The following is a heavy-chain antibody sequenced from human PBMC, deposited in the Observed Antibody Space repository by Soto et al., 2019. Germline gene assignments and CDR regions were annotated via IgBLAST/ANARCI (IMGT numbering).Heavy chain of an antibody. CDR2: IYWDDDK. CDR3: AHSPAYCGSWSYYYYDVMDV. J-gene: IGHJ6*02. CDR1: GFSLSTSGVG. Sequence: QITLKESGPTLVKPTQTLTLTCTFSGFSLSTSGVGVGWIRQPPGKALEWLALIYWDDDKRYSPSLKSRLTITKDTSKNPVVLTMTHMEPVDTATYYCAHSPAYCGSWSYYYYDVMDVWGQGTPVTVSS. D-gene: IGHD3-10*01. V-gene: IGHV2-5*02.